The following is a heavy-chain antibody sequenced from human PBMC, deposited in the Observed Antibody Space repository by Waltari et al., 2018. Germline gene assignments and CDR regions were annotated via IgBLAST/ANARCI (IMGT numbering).Heavy chain of an antibody. Sequence: QVQLVQSGAEVKKPGSSVKVSCKASGGTFSSYTISWVRQAPGQGLEWMGRIIPILGIANYAQKFRGRVTITADKSTSTAYMELSSLRSEDTAVYYCAREVAVAGTMGDWGQGTLVTVSS. D-gene: IGHD6-19*01. CDR2: IIPILGIA. CDR3: AREVAVAGTMGD. CDR1: GGTFSSYT. V-gene: IGHV1-69*08. J-gene: IGHJ4*02.